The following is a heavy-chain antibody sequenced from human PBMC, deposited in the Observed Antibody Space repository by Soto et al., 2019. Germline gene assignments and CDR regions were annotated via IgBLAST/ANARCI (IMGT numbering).Heavy chain of an antibody. V-gene: IGHV3-66*01. J-gene: IGHJ4*02. CDR2: MYSGGNT. D-gene: IGHD3-10*01. Sequence: GGSLRLSCAVSGFTVNTNYMSWVRQAPGEGLEWVSVMYSGGNTDYAESVRGRFTVSRDTWKNTLYLQMNSLRAEDTAIYYCTRDSSYYGAGRGVLDYWGPGTPVTVSS. CDR1: GFTVNTNY. CDR3: TRDSSYYGAGRGVLDY.